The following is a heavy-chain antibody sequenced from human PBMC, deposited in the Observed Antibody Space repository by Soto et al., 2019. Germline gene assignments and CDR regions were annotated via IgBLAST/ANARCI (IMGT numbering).Heavy chain of an antibody. V-gene: IGHV1-3*01. Sequence: ASVKVSCKASGYTFTSYAMHWVRQAPGQRLEWMGWINAGNGNTKYSQKFQGRVTITRDTSASTAYMELSSLGSEDTAGYYCARESEYSSSFDYWGQGTLVTVSS. D-gene: IGHD6-6*01. CDR3: ARESEYSSSFDY. CDR2: INAGNGNT. CDR1: GYTFTSYA. J-gene: IGHJ4*02.